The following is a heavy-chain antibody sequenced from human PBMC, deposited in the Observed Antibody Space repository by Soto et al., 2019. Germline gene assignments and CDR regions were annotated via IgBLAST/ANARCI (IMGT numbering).Heavy chain of an antibody. J-gene: IGHJ4*02. D-gene: IGHD3-3*01. CDR2: IYYSGST. Sequence: SETLSLTCTVSGGSISSYYWSWIRQPPGKGLEWIGYIYYSGSTNYNPSLKSRVTISVDTSKNQFSLKLSSVTAADTAVYYCAAQGAYDFWSGYKVDYWGQGTLVTVSS. V-gene: IGHV4-59*01. CDR3: AAQGAYDFWSGYKVDY. CDR1: GGSISSYY.